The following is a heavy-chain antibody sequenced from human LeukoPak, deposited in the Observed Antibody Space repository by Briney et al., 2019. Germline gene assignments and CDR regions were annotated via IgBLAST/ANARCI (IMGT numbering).Heavy chain of an antibody. CDR1: GDSISTSNSY. J-gene: IGHJ4*02. CDR3: ATLAGYYDYVWGSYRSLDY. CDR2: INHSGST. D-gene: IGHD3-16*02. Sequence: SETLSLTCTVSGDSISTSNSYWSWIRQPPGKGLEWIGEINHSGSTNYNPSLKSRVTISVDTSKNQFSLKLSSVTAADTAVYYCATLAGYYDYVWGSYRSLDYWGQGTLVTVSS. V-gene: IGHV4-39*01.